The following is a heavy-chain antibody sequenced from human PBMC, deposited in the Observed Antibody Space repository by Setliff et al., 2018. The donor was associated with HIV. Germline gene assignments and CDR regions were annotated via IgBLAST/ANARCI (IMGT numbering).Heavy chain of an antibody. CDR1: GASISSSTDY. CDR3: AREPATYNGYNWDYYGTDL. CDR2: IFYSGST. V-gene: IGHV4-31*03. Sequence: LSLTCTVSGASISSSTDYWGWIRQSPGKGLEWIGYIFYSGSTTYNPSLKSRLTISIDTSKNRFSLKLKSVTAADTAVYYCAREPATYNGYNWDYYGTDLWGQGTTVTVSS. J-gene: IGHJ6*02. D-gene: IGHD5-12*01.